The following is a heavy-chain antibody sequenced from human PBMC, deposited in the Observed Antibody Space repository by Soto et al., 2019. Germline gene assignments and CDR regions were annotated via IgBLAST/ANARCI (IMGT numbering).Heavy chain of an antibody. CDR3: ARSSGSGWSKQGWIDP. Sequence: ASVKVSCKASGYTFTSYGISWVRQAPGQGLEWMGCISAYNGNTNYAQKLQGRVTMTTDTSTSTAYMELRSLRSDDTAVYYCARSSGSGWSKQGWIDPWGQGTLVTVSS. CDR2: ISAYNGNT. D-gene: IGHD6-19*01. J-gene: IGHJ5*02. V-gene: IGHV1-18*01. CDR1: GYTFTSYG.